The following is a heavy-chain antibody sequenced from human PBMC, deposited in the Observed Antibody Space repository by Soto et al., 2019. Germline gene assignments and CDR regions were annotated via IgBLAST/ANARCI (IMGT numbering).Heavy chain of an antibody. V-gene: IGHV4-31*11. CDR1: GGSISSGGYY. CDR2: IYYSGST. D-gene: IGHD3-22*01. CDR3: ARDAYDSSGYYFDY. J-gene: IGHJ4*02. Sequence: SETLSLTCAVSGGSISSGGYYWSWIRQHPGKGLEWIGYIYYSGSTYYNPSLKSRVTISVDTSKNQFSLKLSSVTAADTAVYYCARDAYDSSGYYFDYWGQGTLVTVSS.